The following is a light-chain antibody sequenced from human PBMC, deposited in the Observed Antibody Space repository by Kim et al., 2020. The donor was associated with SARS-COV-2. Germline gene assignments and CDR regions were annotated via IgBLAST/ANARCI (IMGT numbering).Light chain of an antibody. CDR2: GAS. Sequence: PGESATRACRASQSVRSSYLAWYQQKPGQAPRLLIYGASSRATGIPDRFSGSGSGTDFTLTISRLEPEDFAVYYCQQYGSSPGFTFGPGTKVDIK. J-gene: IGKJ3*01. CDR3: QQYGSSPGFT. V-gene: IGKV3-20*01. CDR1: QSVRSSY.